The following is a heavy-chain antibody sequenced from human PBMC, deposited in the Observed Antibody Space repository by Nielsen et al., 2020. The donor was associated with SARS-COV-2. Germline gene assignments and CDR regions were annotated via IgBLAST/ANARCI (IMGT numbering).Heavy chain of an antibody. V-gene: IGHV3-33*01. CDR2: IWYDGSNK. J-gene: IGHJ4*02. D-gene: IGHD3-10*01. CDR1: GFTFSSYG. CDR3: ARGGNYYGSGSPLPYFDY. Sequence: GESLKISCAASGFTFSSYGMHWVRQAPGKGLEWVAVIWYDGSNKYYADSVKGRFTISRDNSKNTLYLQMNSLRAEDTAVYYCARGGNYYGSGSPLPYFDYWGQGTLVTVSS.